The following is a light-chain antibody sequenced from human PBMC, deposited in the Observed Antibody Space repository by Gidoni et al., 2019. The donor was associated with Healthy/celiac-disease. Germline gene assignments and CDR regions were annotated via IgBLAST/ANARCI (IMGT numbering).Light chain of an antibody. CDR3: QQYNS. Sequence: IQMTQFPFTLSASVGDRVTLTCRASQSMSSWLAWYQQKPGKAPKLLIYKASSLESGVPSRFSGSGSGTEFTLTISSLQPDDFATYYCQQYNSFGGGTKVEIK. CDR1: QSMSSW. J-gene: IGKJ4*01. CDR2: KAS. V-gene: IGKV1-5*03.